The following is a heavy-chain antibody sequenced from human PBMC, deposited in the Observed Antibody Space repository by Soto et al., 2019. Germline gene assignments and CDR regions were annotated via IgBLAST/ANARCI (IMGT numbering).Heavy chain of an antibody. CDR2: FDPEDGET. J-gene: IGHJ4*02. D-gene: IGHD1-26*01. Sequence: ASVKVSCKVSGYTLTELSMHWVRQAPGKGLEWMGGFDPEDGETIYAQKFQGRVTMTEDTSTDTAYMELSSLRSEDTAVYYCASSPEWVKGNVYWGQGTLVTVSS. CDR1: GYTLTELS. CDR3: ASSPEWVKGNVY. V-gene: IGHV1-24*01.